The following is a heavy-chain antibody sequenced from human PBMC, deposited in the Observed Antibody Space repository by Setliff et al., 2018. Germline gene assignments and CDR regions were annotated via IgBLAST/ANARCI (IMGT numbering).Heavy chain of an antibody. Sequence: PSETLSLTCTVSGDSISSRRNYWGWFRQPAGKELEWIGQIYTSWSTNYNPSLKSRVTMSVDKSKNQFSLKLSSVTAADTAVYYCARGGERYYSASWGQGTLVTVSS. CDR2: IYTSWST. D-gene: IGHD1-20*01. J-gene: IGHJ4*02. CDR3: ARGGERYYSAS. V-gene: IGHV4-61*09. CDR1: GDSISSRRNY.